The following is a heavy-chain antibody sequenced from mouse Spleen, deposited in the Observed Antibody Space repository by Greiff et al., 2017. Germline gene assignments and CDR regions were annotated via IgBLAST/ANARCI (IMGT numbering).Heavy chain of an antibody. Sequence: QVQLQQPGAELVMPGASVKLSCKASGYTFTSYWMHWVKQRPGQGLEWIGEIDPSDSYTNYNQKFKGKATLTVDKSSSTAYMQLSSLTSEDSAVYYCARVGTGTSYYFDYWGQGTTLTVSS. CDR3: ARVGTGTSYYFDY. CDR1: GYTFTSYW. CDR2: IDPSDSYT. V-gene: IGHV1-69*01. D-gene: IGHD4-1*01. J-gene: IGHJ2*01.